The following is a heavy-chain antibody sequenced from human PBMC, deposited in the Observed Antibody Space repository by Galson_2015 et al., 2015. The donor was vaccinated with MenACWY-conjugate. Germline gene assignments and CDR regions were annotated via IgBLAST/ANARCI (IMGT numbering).Heavy chain of an antibody. D-gene: IGHD3-22*01. CDR1: GFTFGGYW. J-gene: IGHJ4*01. Sequence: SLRLSCAASGFTFGGYWMTWVRQAPGKGLEWVANINQDGSEKNYVDSVKGRFTISRDNAKNSLFLQMSSLRAEDTAVYFCARDQSPSYYSDTSGHSFACSGHGTLVTVS. CDR3: ARDQSPSYYSDTSGHSFAC. CDR2: INQDGSEK. V-gene: IGHV3-7*03.